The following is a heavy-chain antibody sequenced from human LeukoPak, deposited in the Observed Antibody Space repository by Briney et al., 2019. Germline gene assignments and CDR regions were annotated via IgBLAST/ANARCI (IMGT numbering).Heavy chain of an antibody. CDR2: IGASNGNT. CDR3: ARDFFDLGSYFDY. V-gene: IGHV1-18*01. CDR1: GYTFTSYG. J-gene: IGHJ4*02. D-gene: IGHD3-9*01. Sequence: ASVKVSCKTSGYTFTSYGISWVRQAPGQGLEWMGWIGASNGNTNYAQKFQGRVTMTTDTSTSTAYMELRSLRSDDTAVYYCARDFFDLGSYFDYWGRGTLVTVSS.